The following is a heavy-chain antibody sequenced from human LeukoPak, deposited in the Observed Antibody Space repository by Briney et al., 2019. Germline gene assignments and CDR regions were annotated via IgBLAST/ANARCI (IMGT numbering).Heavy chain of an antibody. CDR3: AFGGYGSGSYLGY. Sequence: GGSLRLSCAASGFTFGTYWMHWVRQAPGKGLEWVSSISSSSSYIYYADSVKGRFTISRDNAKNSLYLQMNSLRAEDTAVYYCAFGGYGSGSYLGYWGQGTLVTVSS. V-gene: IGHV3-21*01. D-gene: IGHD3-10*01. J-gene: IGHJ4*02. CDR1: GFTFGTYW. CDR2: ISSSSSYI.